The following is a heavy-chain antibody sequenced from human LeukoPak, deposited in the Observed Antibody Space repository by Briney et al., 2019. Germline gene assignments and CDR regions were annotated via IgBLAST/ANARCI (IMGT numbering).Heavy chain of an antibody. Sequence: GGSLRLSCAASGFTFSSHGMHWGRQAPGKGLEWVAVIARDGGVALYADFVKGRSAISRDNSNNALYLQMNSLSGEDRAVYHGAREGYDGAGSYYTHGGQGTLVSVSS. D-gene: IGHD3-10*01. J-gene: IGHJ1*01. V-gene: IGHV3-30*03. CDR1: GFTFSSHG. CDR3: AREGYDGAGSYYTH. CDR2: IARDGGVA.